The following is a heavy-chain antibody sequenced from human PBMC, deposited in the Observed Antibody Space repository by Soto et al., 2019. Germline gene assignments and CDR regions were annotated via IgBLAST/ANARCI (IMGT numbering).Heavy chain of an antibody. J-gene: IGHJ6*02. CDR1: RFTFSASA. CDR2: IVVGSGDT. Sequence: SVKVSCKASRFTFSASAVQWVRQARGQRLEWIGWIVVGSGDTNYAQDFQERVTITMDMSTSTAYMQLSSLRSEDTAIYYCAGTTSSYYYSGMDVWGQGTTVTV. V-gene: IGHV1-58*01. D-gene: IGHD1-7*01. CDR3: AGTTSSYYYSGMDV.